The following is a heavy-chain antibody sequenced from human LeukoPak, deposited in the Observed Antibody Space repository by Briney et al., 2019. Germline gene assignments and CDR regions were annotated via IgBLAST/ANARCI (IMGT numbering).Heavy chain of an antibody. V-gene: IGHV3-33*08. CDR3: ARDAAGTCLDY. CDR2: IWYDGTNK. J-gene: IGHJ4*02. CDR1: GFTFSSYS. Sequence: GGSLRLSCAASGFTFSSYSMTWVRQAPGRGLEWVALIWYDGTNKYYADSVKGRFTVSRDNSKNTLYLQMNSLRPEDTAVYYCARDAAGTCLDYWGQGTLVTVSS. D-gene: IGHD1-7*01.